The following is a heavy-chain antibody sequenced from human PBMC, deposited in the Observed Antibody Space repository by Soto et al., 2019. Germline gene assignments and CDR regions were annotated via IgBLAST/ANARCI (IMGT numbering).Heavy chain of an antibody. Sequence: GGSRRLSWAASGFNFSSYWMSWVRRAPGKGLEWVANIKQDGVQKYPVDFVKGGVTVSRDNAKNSLYLQMNSLRAEDTAVYYCARDQGYSGYVAYCHYGMDVWGQGTTVTVSS. CDR2: IKQDGVQK. J-gene: IGHJ6*02. CDR3: ARDQGYSGYVAYCHYGMDV. CDR1: GFNFSSYW. V-gene: IGHV3-7*03. D-gene: IGHD5-12*01.